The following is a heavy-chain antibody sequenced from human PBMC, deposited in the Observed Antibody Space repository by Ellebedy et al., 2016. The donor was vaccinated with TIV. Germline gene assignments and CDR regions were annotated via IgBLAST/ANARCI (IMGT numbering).Heavy chain of an antibody. CDR1: GGSVSAYY. CDR3: AEGRSGWYYFDY. D-gene: IGHD6-13*01. CDR2: INQSGRT. J-gene: IGHJ4*02. V-gene: IGHV4-34*01. Sequence: GSLRLSCAVYGGSVSAYYWSWIRQPPGKGLEWVGEINQSGRTNYHPSLKSRVTISVDTSKNQFSLRLSSVTAADTAVYYCAEGRSGWYYFDYWGQGTLVTVSS.